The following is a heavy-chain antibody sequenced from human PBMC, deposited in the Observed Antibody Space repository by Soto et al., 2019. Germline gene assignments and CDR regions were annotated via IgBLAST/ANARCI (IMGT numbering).Heavy chain of an antibody. CDR1: GGSIGSGAYY. J-gene: IGHJ5*02. V-gene: IGHV4-39*01. CDR2: IYYSGTT. CDR3: ASPKIAFYNWFDP. Sequence: PSETLSLTCTVSGGSIGSGAYYWGWIRQPPGKGLEWIGSIYYSGTTYYNPSLKSRVTISVDTSKNQFSLNLSSVTAADTAVYYCASPKIAFYNWFDPWGQGTLVTVSS. D-gene: IGHD3-3*02.